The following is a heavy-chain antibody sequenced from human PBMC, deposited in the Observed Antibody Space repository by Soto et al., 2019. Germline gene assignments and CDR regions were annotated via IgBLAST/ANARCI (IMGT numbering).Heavy chain of an antibody. CDR3: AKDLTSVAYDAFDI. CDR2: INTDGSNK. CDR1: GLTFRSYW. Sequence: GGSLRLSCAASGLTFRSYWMHWVRQAPGKGLVWVSRINTDGSNKYYADSVKGRFTISRDNSKNTLYLQMNSLRAEDTAVYYCAKDLTSVAYDAFDIWGQGTMVTV. V-gene: IGHV3-30*02. D-gene: IGHD3-16*01. J-gene: IGHJ3*02.